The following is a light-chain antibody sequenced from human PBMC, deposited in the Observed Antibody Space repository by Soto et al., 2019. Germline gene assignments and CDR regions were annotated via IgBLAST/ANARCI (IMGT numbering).Light chain of an antibody. CDR1: QSVSSN. Sequence: EIVMTQSPATFSVSPGERATLSCRASQSVSSNLAWYHQKPGQAPRLLIYDASTRATGVPARFSGSGSGTEFTLTISSLQSEDFAVYFCQQYNNWVTFGGGTKVDIK. CDR2: DAS. J-gene: IGKJ4*01. V-gene: IGKV3D-15*01. CDR3: QQYNNWVT.